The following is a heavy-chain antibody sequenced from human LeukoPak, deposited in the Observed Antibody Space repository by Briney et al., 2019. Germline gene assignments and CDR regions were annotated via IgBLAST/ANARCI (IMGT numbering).Heavy chain of an antibody. CDR1: GFSFRHYW. CDR2: IKQDGSEK. D-gene: IGHD3-16*01. CDR3: ARDVWGPDY. Sequence: PGRSLRLSCAGSGFSFRHYWMSWVRQAPGKGLEWVANIKQDGSEKYYVNSVKGRFTISRDNAKNSLYLQMNSLRAEDTAIYYCARDVWGPDYWGQGTLVTVSS. V-gene: IGHV3-7*01. J-gene: IGHJ4*02.